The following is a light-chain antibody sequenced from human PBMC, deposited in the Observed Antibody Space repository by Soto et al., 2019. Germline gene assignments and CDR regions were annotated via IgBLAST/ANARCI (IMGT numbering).Light chain of an antibody. CDR1: QSVPSRY. CDR3: QQYNNWPSRT. V-gene: IGKV3-15*01. CDR2: GAS. Sequence: EIVLTQSPCTLSLSPGERATLSCRASQSVPSRYLAWYQQKPGQAPRLLIYGASTRATGIPARFSGSGSGTEFTLTISSLQSEDFAVYYCQQYNNWPSRTFGQGTKVDIK. J-gene: IGKJ1*01.